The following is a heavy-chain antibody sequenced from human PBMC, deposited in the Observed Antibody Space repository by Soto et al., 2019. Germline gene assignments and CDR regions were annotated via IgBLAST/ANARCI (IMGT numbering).Heavy chain of an antibody. CDR2: ISGSGGST. Sequence: PGGSLRHCGVDAECAVSGYAMSRDSKAPGKGLEWVSAISGSGGSTYYADSVKGRFTISRDNSKNTLYLQMNSLRAEDTAVYYCAKDPPDITGTTRVVDAFDIWGQGTMVTVSS. J-gene: IGHJ3*02. CDR1: ECAVSGYA. D-gene: IGHD1-20*01. V-gene: IGHV3-23*01. CDR3: AKDPPDITGTTRVVDAFDI.